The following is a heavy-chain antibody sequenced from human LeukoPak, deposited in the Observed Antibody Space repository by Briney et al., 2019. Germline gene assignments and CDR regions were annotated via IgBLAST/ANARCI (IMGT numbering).Heavy chain of an antibody. Sequence: GGSLRLSCAASGFTFSDYYMSWIRQAPGKGLEWVSYISNSGDTMYYADSVEGRFTISRDNAQNSLYLQMNSLRAEDTAVYYCARAPRLSDYWGQGTLVTVSS. D-gene: IGHD6-25*01. CDR2: ISNSGDTM. CDR3: ARAPRLSDY. CDR1: GFTFSDYY. J-gene: IGHJ4*02. V-gene: IGHV3-11*01.